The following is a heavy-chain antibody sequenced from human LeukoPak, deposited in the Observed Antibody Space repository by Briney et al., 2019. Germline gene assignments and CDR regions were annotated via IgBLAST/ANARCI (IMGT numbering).Heavy chain of an antibody. CDR2: NSGGGT. CDR3: ARNSGELGA. D-gene: IGHD2-21*01. CDR1: GFTVSNNY. Sequence: GGSLRLSCAASGFTVSNNYMSWVRRAAGKGLEWVSLNSGGGTYYADSVKGRFTISRDNSKNTLYLQMNNLRAEDTAVYYCARNSGELGAWGQGTLVTVSS. J-gene: IGHJ5*02. V-gene: IGHV3-53*01.